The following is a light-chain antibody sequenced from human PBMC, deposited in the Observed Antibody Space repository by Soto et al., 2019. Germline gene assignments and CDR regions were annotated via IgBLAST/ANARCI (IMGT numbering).Light chain of an antibody. V-gene: IGLV2-14*01. CDR1: SSDVGGYNY. Sequence: QSALTQPASVSGSPGQSITISCTGSSSDVGGYNYVSWYQQHPGKAPKVMIYDVSNRPSGVSNRFSGSKSVNTASLTISGLQAEDEADYYCSSYTSSNIRVFGGGTKLTVL. J-gene: IGLJ2*01. CDR3: SSYTSSNIRV. CDR2: DVS.